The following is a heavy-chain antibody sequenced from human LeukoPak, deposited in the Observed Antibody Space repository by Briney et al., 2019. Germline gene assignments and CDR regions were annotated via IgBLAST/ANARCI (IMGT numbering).Heavy chain of an antibody. D-gene: IGHD3-9*01. CDR2: IYSGGST. CDR3: ANRPGNHDILTQYYFDY. J-gene: IGHJ4*02. CDR1: GLTVNSKY. Sequence: GGSLRLSCAASGLTVNSKYMSWVRQAPGKGLEWVSIIYSGGSTNYADSVKGRFTISRDNSKNTLYLQMNSLRAEDTAVYYCANRPGNHDILTQYYFDYWGQGTLVTVSS. V-gene: IGHV3-53*01.